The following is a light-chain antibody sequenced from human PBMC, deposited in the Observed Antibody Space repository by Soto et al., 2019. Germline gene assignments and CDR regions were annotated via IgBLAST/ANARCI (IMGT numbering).Light chain of an antibody. CDR3: QLYSRSPRQIT. CDR1: QTISSF. CDR2: AAS. J-gene: IGKJ5*01. Sequence: LSSSVGASVTITCRASQTISSFLGWYQQKPGKAPELLIFAASTLQSGVPSRFSGSGSGTEFTLTISRLEPEDFAVYYCQLYSRSPRQITFGQGTRL. V-gene: IGKV1-9*01.